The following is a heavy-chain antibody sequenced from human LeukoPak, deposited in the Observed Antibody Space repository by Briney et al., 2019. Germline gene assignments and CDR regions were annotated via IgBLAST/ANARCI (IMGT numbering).Heavy chain of an antibody. Sequence: SGPTLVDPTQTLTLTCTFSGFSLSTSGVGVGWIRQPPGKALEWLALIYWDDDKRYSPSLKSRLTITKDTSKNQVVLTMTNMDPVDTATYYCAHRDYDILTGYYKNNWFDPWGQGTLVTVPS. CDR1: GFSLSTSGVG. CDR3: AHRDYDILTGYYKNNWFDP. D-gene: IGHD3-9*01. CDR2: IYWDDDK. V-gene: IGHV2-5*02. J-gene: IGHJ5*02.